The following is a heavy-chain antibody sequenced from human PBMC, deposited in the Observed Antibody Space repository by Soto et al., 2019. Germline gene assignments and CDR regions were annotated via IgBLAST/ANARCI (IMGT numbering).Heavy chain of an antibody. CDR1: GYTFTNYD. D-gene: IGHD3-9*01. CDR3: ARMGTGYYDILTGYYAPGYHYYGMDV. Sequence: ASVKVSCKASGYTFTNYDINWVRQATGQGPEYMGWMNPNSGKIGYVQKFQGRVTMTSNTSISTAYMELSSLRSEDTAVYYCARMGTGYYDILTGYYAPGYHYYGMDVWGQGTTVTVSS. CDR2: MNPNSGKI. V-gene: IGHV1-8*01. J-gene: IGHJ6*02.